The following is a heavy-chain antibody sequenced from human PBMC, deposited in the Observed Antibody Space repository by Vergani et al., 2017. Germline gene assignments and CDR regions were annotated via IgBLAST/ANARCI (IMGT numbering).Heavy chain of an antibody. D-gene: IGHD5-18*01. V-gene: IGHV3-15*01. CDR1: GFTFSNAW. Sequence: VQLVESGGGLVKPGRSLRLSCAASGFTFSNAWMSWVRQAPGKGLEWVGRIKSKTDGGTTDYAAPVKGRFTISRDDSKNTLYLQMNSLKTEDTAVYYCTTGYTAMVISAFDIWGQGTMVTVSS. J-gene: IGHJ3*02. CDR3: TTGYTAMVISAFDI. CDR2: IKSKTDGGTT.